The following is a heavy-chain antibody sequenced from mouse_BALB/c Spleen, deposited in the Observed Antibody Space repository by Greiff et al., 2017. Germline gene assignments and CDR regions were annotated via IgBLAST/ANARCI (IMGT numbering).Heavy chain of an antibody. CDR3: ARGYEGAMDY. Sequence: EVMLVESGGGLVQPGGSRKLSCAASGFTFSSFGMHWVRQAPEKGLEWVAYISSGSSTIYYADTVKGRFTISRDNPKNTLFLQMTSLRSEDTAMYYCARGYEGAMDYWGQGTSVTVSS. D-gene: IGHD2-14*01. CDR1: GFTFSSFG. J-gene: IGHJ4*01. CDR2: ISSGSSTI. V-gene: IGHV5-17*02.